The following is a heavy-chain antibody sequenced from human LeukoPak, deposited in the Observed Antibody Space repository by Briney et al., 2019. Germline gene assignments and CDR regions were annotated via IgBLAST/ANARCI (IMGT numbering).Heavy chain of an antibody. CDR1: GYTFTSYG. Sequence: GASVNVSCKASGYTFTSYGISWVRQAPGQGLEWMGGIIPIFGTANYAQKFQGRVTITADESTSTAYMELSGLRSEDTAVYYCARARYYDFWSGYYGDYWGQGTLVTVSS. J-gene: IGHJ4*02. CDR3: ARARYYDFWSGYYGDY. D-gene: IGHD3-3*01. V-gene: IGHV1-69*13. CDR2: IIPIFGTA.